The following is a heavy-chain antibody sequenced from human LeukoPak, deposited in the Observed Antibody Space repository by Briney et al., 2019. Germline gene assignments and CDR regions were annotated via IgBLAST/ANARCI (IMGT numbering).Heavy chain of an antibody. Sequence: TGGSLRLSCAASGFTFSSYWMHWVRQAPGKGLVWVSRINSDGSGTRYADSVKGRFTISRDNAKNTLYLQMNTLRAEDTAAYYCARDSGTTDFDYWGQGTLVTVSS. V-gene: IGHV3-74*01. CDR3: ARDSGTTDFDY. CDR2: INSDGSGT. D-gene: IGHD2/OR15-2a*01. J-gene: IGHJ4*02. CDR1: GFTFSSYW.